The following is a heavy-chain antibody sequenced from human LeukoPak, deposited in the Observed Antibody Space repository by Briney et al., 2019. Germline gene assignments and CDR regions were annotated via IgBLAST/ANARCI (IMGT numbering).Heavy chain of an antibody. CDR2: IYYSGST. CDR3: ARASSGWGFY. D-gene: IGHD6-19*01. J-gene: IGHJ4*02. Sequence: SETLSLTCTVSGYSISSGYYWGWIRQPPGKGLEWIGSIYYSGSTYYNPSLKSRVTISVDTSKNQFSLKLSSVSAADTAVYYCARASSGWGFYWGQGTLVTVSS. V-gene: IGHV4-38-2*02. CDR1: GYSISSGYY.